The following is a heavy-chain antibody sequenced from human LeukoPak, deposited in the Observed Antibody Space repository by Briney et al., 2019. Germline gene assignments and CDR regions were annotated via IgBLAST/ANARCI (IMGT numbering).Heavy chain of an antibody. Sequence: SETLSLTCTVSGGSISSSSYYWGWIRQPPGKGLEWIGSIYYSGSTYYNPSLKSRVTISVDTSKNQFSLKLSSVTVADTAVYYCARRSIAARSPLDYWGRGTLVTVSS. D-gene: IGHD6-6*01. CDR2: IYYSGST. CDR3: ARRSIAARSPLDY. J-gene: IGHJ4*02. V-gene: IGHV4-39*01. CDR1: GGSISSSSYY.